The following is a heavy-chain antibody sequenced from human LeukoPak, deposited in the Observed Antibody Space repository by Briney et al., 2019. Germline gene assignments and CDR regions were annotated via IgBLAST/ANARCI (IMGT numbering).Heavy chain of an antibody. CDR2: IYYSGST. CDR3: ARLPYLTMVRGGYNWYFDL. J-gene: IGHJ2*01. Sequence: PSETLSLTCTVSGGSISSYYWSWIRQPPGKGLEYIGYIYYSGSTNYNPSLKSRVTISVDKSKNQFSLKLSSVTAADTAVYYCARLPYLTMVRGGYNWYFDLWGRGTLVTVSS. V-gene: IGHV4-59*12. D-gene: IGHD3-10*01. CDR1: GGSISSYY.